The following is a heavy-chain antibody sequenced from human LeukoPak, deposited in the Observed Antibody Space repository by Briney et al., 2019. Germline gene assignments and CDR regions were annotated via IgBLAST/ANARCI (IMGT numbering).Heavy chain of an antibody. J-gene: IGHJ4*02. V-gene: IGHV3-30*03. CDR3: ARDKRQTSGSKKYFDY. Sequence: QPGRSLRLACAASGFTFSSYGMHWVRQAPGKGLEWVTVISYDGSNKYYADSVKGRFTVSRDNSKNTLYLQMNSLRAEDTAVYYCARDKRQTSGSKKYFDYWGQGILVTVSS. CDR1: GFTFSSYG. CDR2: ISYDGSNK. D-gene: IGHD2/OR15-2a*01.